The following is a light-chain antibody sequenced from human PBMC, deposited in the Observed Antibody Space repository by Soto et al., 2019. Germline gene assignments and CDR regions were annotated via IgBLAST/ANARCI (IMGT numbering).Light chain of an antibody. CDR1: QSISNS. Sequence: DIQMTQSPSTLSASLGDRVTITCRASQSISNSLAWYQQRPGKAPNLLIYKASSLESGVPSRFSGRGSGTEFTLTISSLQPDDVATYYCRQYVSYPVTFGGGTKVEMK. V-gene: IGKV1-5*03. CDR3: RQYVSYPVT. CDR2: KAS. J-gene: IGKJ4*01.